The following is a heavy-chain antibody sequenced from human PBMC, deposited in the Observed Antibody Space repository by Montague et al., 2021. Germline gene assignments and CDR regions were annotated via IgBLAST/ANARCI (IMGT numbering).Heavy chain of an antibody. CDR1: GGSISSFY. Sequence: SETLSLTCTVSGGSISSFYWSWIRQPPEKGLELIPYIYYSGSAGGTTNYNPSLKSRVTISVDSSKNQLSLQLTSVTTADTAVYYCARGRGNSYVSFDSWGQGTLISVSS. CDR3: ARGRGNSYVSFDS. D-gene: IGHD5-18*01. V-gene: IGHV4-59*13. J-gene: IGHJ4*02. CDR2: IYYSGSAGGTT.